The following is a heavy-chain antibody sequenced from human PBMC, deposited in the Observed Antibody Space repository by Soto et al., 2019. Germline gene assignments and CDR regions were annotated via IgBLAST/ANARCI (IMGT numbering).Heavy chain of an antibody. CDR3: ARRHGYYGMDV. V-gene: IGHV1-69*13. J-gene: IGHJ6*02. CDR2: IIPIFGTA. CDR1: GYTFINYY. Sequence: GASVKVSCKASGYTFINYYIHWVRQAPGQGLEWMGGIIPIFGTANYAQKFQGRVTITADESTSTAYTELSSLRSEDTAVYYCARRHGYYGMDVWGQGTTVTVSS.